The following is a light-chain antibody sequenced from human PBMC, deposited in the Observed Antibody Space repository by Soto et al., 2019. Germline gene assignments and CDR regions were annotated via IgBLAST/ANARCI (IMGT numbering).Light chain of an antibody. Sequence: DLQMTQSPSTLSASVGDRATITCRASQSISNWLAWYQQKPGKAPNLLIYKASNLESGVPSRCSGSGSGTEFTLTISSLQPDEFATYYCQQYNSYSFGQGTKVDIK. CDR2: KAS. J-gene: IGKJ1*01. V-gene: IGKV1-5*03. CDR1: QSISNW. CDR3: QQYNSYS.